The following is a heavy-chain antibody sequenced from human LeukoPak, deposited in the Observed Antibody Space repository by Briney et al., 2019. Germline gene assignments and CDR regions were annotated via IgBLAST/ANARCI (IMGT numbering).Heavy chain of an antibody. D-gene: IGHD4-11*01. Sequence: GASVKVSCRASGYSFNTFGITRVRQVPGQGLEWIGWISAYDGNTKYVERLQGRGTVTRATSASTAYVELTSLRSDDTAVYYCARVAFSKYHYYMDVWGKGTKVTVSS. V-gene: IGHV1-18*01. CDR2: ISAYDGNT. CDR3: ARVAFSKYHYYMDV. J-gene: IGHJ6*03. CDR1: GYSFNTFG.